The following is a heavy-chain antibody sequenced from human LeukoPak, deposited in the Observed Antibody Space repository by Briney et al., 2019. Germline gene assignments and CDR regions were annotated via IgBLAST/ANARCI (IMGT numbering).Heavy chain of an antibody. CDR2: ISAYNGNT. D-gene: IGHD4-17*01. CDR3: ARTRRPVTNADY. J-gene: IGHJ4*02. Sequence: ASVKVSCKASGYTFTNYGISWVRQAPGQGLECMGWISAYNGNTNYAQKLQGRVTMTTDTSTSTAYMELRSLRSDDTAVYYCARTRRPVTNADYWGQGTLVTVSS. V-gene: IGHV1-18*01. CDR1: GYTFTNYG.